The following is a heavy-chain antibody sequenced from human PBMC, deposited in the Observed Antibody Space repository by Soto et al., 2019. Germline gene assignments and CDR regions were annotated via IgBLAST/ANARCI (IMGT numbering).Heavy chain of an antibody. D-gene: IGHD1-26*01. V-gene: IGHV3-23*01. CDR1: GFTFSSYA. Sequence: EIQLLESGGALVQPGGSLRLSCAASGFTFSSYAMTWVRQAPGKGLEWVSGISGSADSTHYADSVKGRSIISRDNSKTTLSLQINNLRAEDTAVYYCARVSLGASTIADYSYYGMDVCGQGTTVTVSS. CDR2: ISGSADST. J-gene: IGHJ6*02. CDR3: ARVSLGASTIADYSYYGMDV.